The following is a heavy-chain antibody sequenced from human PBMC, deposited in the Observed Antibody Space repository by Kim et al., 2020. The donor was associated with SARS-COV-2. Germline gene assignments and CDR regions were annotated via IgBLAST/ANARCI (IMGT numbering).Heavy chain of an antibody. CDR2: ISSSGSTR. CDR3: ARDRSSSIDY. Sequence: GGSLRLSCAASGFTFSSYEMNWVRQAPGKGLEWVSYISSSGSTRYYADSMKGRFTVSRDNAKNSLYLQMNSLRVEDTAVYYCARDRSSSIDYWGNGTRVTGSS. CDR1: GFTFSSYE. V-gene: IGHV3-48*03. D-gene: IGHD3-10*01. J-gene: IGHJ4*01.